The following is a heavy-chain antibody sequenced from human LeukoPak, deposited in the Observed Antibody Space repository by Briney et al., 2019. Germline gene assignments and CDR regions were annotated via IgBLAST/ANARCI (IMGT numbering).Heavy chain of an antibody. CDR3: ASEDRHTTGVLLRPSDDH. J-gene: IGHJ4*02. Sequence: PGGSLRLSCAASGFTFSSYSMNWVRQAPGKGLEWVSRIKTDGITTTYADSVKGRFTISRDNAKSTLYLQMNSLRAEDTAVYYCASEDRHTTGVLLRPSDDHWGQGTLVTVSS. V-gene: IGHV3-74*01. CDR2: IKTDGITT. D-gene: IGHD3-3*01. CDR1: GFTFSSYS.